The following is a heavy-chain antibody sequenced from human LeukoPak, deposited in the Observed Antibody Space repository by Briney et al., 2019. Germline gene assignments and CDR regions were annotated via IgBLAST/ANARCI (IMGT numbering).Heavy chain of an antibody. D-gene: IGHD4-23*01. CDR3: ARAAGGDY. J-gene: IGHJ4*02. CDR2: INSDESST. CDR1: GFTFSSYW. Sequence: PGGSLRLSCAASGFTFSSYWMHWVRQAPGQGLVWVSRINSDESSTSYADSVKGRFTISRDNAKNTLYLQMNSLRAEDTAVYYCARAAGGDYWGQGALVTVSS. V-gene: IGHV3-74*01.